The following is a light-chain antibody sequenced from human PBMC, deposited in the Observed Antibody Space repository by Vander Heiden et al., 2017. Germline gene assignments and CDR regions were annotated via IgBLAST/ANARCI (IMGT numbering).Light chain of an antibody. CDR3: QLWDSSRGV. CDR2: DNR. CDR1: NIGTKG. J-gene: IGLJ3*02. V-gene: IGLV3-21*02. Sequence: SYVLTQPPSVSVAPGQTARITCGGNNIGTKGVHWYRQKPGQAPVLVVHDNRDRPSGIPDRFSGSNSENTATLTISRVEAGDEADYYCQLWDSSRGVFGGGTKLTVL.